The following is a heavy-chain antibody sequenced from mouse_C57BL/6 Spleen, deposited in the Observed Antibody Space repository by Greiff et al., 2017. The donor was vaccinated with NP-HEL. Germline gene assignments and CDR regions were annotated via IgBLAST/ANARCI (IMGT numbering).Heavy chain of an antibody. CDR3: ARGNYRYAMDY. Sequence: VQLQQPGAELVRPGSSVKLSCKASGYTFTSYWMHWVKQRPIQGLEWIGNIDPSDSETHYNQKFKDKATLTVDKSSSTAYMQLSSLTSEDSAVYYCARGNYRYAMDYWGQGTSVTVSS. CDR1: GYTFTSYW. CDR2: IDPSDSET. D-gene: IGHD2-14*01. J-gene: IGHJ4*01. V-gene: IGHV1-52*01.